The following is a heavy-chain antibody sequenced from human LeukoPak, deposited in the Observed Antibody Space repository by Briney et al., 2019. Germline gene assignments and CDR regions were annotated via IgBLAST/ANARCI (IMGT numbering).Heavy chain of an antibody. CDR1: GFTFSSYG. J-gene: IGHJ5*02. CDR2: IWYDGSNK. V-gene: IGHV3-33*06. CDR3: AKTKEDIVVVVAADNWFDP. Sequence: GGSLRLSCAASGFTFSSYGMHWVRQAPGKGLEWVAVIWYDGSNKYYADSVKGRFTISRDNSKNTLYLQMNSLRAEDTAVYYCAKTKEDIVVVVAADNWFDPWGQGTLVTVSS. D-gene: IGHD2-15*01.